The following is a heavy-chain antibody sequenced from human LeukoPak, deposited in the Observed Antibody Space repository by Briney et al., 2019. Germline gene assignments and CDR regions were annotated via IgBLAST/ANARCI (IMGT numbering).Heavy chain of an antibody. Sequence: ASVKVSCKASGYTFTSYGISWVRQAPGQGLEWIGWISAYNGNTNYAQKLQGRVTMTTDTSTSTAYMELRSLRSDDTAVYYCASLVVRGPYYYYGMDVWGQGTTVTVSS. V-gene: IGHV1-18*01. CDR1: GYTFTSYG. CDR2: ISAYNGNT. J-gene: IGHJ6*02. D-gene: IGHD3-10*01. CDR3: ASLVVRGPYYYYGMDV.